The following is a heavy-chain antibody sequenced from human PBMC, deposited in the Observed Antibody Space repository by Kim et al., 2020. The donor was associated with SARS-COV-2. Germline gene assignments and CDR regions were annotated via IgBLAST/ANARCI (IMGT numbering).Heavy chain of an antibody. CDR2: ISYDGSNK. D-gene: IGHD5-12*01. CDR1: GFIFSSYG. V-gene: IGHV3-30*18. J-gene: IGHJ5*02. Sequence: GGSLRLSCAVSGFIFSSYGMHWVRQAPGKGLEWVAGISYDGSNKYYADSVKGRFTISRDNSKNTLYLQINSLRAEDTAVFYCAKDQRGHTLVATPRNWFDPWGQGTLVTVSS. CDR3: AKDQRGHTLVATPRNWFDP.